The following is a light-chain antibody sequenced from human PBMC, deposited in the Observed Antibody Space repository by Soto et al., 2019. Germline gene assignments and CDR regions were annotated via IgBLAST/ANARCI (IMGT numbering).Light chain of an antibody. CDR2: GAK. CDR3: QQLNFLPIT. CDR1: QTISSW. V-gene: IGKV1-5*01. Sequence: DIQMTQSPSTLSGSVGDRVTITCRASQTISSWLAWYQQKPGKAPNLLIFGAKTLQSGVPSRFSGSGSGTEFTLTITSLQPEDFATYYCQQLNFLPITFGQGTRLEIK. J-gene: IGKJ5*01.